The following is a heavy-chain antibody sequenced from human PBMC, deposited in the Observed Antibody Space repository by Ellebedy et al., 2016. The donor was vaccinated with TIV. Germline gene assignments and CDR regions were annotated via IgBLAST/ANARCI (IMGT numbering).Heavy chain of an antibody. V-gene: IGHV4-38-2*02. CDR2: MFHSGST. J-gene: IGHJ4*02. CDR1: HYAISGGYY. CDR3: ARMTSRGFSTPAF. D-gene: IGHD6-19*01. Sequence: SETLSLXCIVSHYAISGGYYWGWIRQTPGKGLEWIVSMFHSGSTYYNPSLRSRVTMSVDTSKNQLSLKVRSVTAADTAIYYCARMTSRGFSTPAFWGQGTLVTVSS.